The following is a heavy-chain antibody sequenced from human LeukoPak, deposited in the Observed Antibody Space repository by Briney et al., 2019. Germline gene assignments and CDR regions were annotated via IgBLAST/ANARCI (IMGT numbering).Heavy chain of an antibody. J-gene: IGHJ4*02. V-gene: IGHV3-23*01. CDR1: GFTFSNYG. CDR3: AKGGYDYAGYVDY. D-gene: IGHD3-16*01. Sequence: GGSLRLSCVASGFTFSNYGMSWVRQAPGKGLEWVSRISFSGVNTYYADSVRGRFTISRDKSKNTLFLQMNSLRAEDTAVYYCAKGGYDYAGYVDYWGQGTLVTVSS. CDR2: ISFSGVNT.